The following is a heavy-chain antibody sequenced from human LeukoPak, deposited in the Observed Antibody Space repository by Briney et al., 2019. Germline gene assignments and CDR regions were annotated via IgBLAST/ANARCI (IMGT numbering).Heavy chain of an antibody. CDR1: GFTFSSYG. V-gene: IGHV3-30*18. D-gene: IGHD1-1*01. Sequence: GRSLRLSCAASGFTFSSYGMHWVRQAPGKRLEWVAVISYDGSNKYYADSVKGRFTISRDNSKNTLYLQMNSLRAEDTAVYYCAKDPNWNAGLNWFDPWGQGTLVTVSS. CDR2: ISYDGSNK. J-gene: IGHJ5*02. CDR3: AKDPNWNAGLNWFDP.